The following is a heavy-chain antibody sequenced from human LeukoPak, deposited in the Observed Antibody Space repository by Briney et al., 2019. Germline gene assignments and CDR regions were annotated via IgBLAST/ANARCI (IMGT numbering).Heavy chain of an antibody. V-gene: IGHV3-21*01. Sequence: GGSLRLSCAASGFTFSSYSMNWVRQAPGKGLEWVSSISSSSSYIYYADSVKGRFTISRDNAKNSLYLQMNSLRAEDTAVYYCACDYDNGAFEIWGQGTMVTVSS. CDR3: ACDYDNGAFEI. CDR1: GFTFSSYS. D-gene: IGHD3-9*01. J-gene: IGHJ3*02. CDR2: ISSSSSYI.